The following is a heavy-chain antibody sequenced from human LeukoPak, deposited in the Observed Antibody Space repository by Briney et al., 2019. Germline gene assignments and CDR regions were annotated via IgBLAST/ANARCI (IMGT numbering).Heavy chain of an antibody. V-gene: IGHV4-30-4*08. CDR2: IYYSGST. CDR1: GGSISSYY. Sequence: SETLSLTCTVSGGSISSYYWSWIRQPPGKGLEWIGYIYYSGSTYYNPSLKSRVTISVDTSKNQFSLKLSSVTAADTAVYYCARDPVYYGSGSQVDYWGQGTLVTVSS. D-gene: IGHD3-10*01. J-gene: IGHJ4*02. CDR3: ARDPVYYGSGSQVDY.